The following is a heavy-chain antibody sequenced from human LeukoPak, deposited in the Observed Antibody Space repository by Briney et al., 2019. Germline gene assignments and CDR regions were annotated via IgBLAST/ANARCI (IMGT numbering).Heavy chain of an antibody. J-gene: IGHJ5*02. CDR2: LSSCGATT. V-gene: IGHV3-23*01. CDR1: GFTFSSYA. Sequence: GGSLRLSCAVSGFTFSSYAMSWVRQAPGRGLAWVSALSSCGATTYYADSVQGRFTISRDNYKNTLYLQMSSLRAEDTAVYYCAKVILGVNVPHWFDRWGQGTLVTVSS. CDR3: AKVILGVNVPHWFDR. D-gene: IGHD3-3*01.